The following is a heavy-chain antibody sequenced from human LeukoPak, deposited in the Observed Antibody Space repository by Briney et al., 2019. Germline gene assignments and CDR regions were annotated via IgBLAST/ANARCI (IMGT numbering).Heavy chain of an antibody. V-gene: IGHV3-23*01. CDR1: GFTFSNYA. CDR2: LSGSGGST. Sequence: GSLRLSCAASGFTFSNYAMSWVRQAPGKGLEWVSGLSGSGGSTYYADSVKGRFTISRDNFKNTLYLQMNSLRAEDTAVYYCAKGGGGDFPFDYWGQGTLVTVSS. CDR3: AKGGGGDFPFDY. D-gene: IGHD2-21*02. J-gene: IGHJ4*02.